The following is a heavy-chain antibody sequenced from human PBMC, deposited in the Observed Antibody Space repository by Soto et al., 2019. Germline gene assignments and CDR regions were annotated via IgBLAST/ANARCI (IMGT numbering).Heavy chain of an antibody. V-gene: IGHV1-18*01. D-gene: IGHD6-13*01. J-gene: IGHJ3*02. CDR1: GGTISSYA. Sequence: ASVKVSCKASGGTISSYAISWVRQAPGQGLEWMGGISPNIGTTNYAQKLQGRVTITTDKSTSTAYMELRSLRSDDTAVYYCARGIAAAGTTAFDAFDIWGQGTMVTVSS. CDR3: ARGIAAAGTTAFDAFDI. CDR2: ISPNIGTT.